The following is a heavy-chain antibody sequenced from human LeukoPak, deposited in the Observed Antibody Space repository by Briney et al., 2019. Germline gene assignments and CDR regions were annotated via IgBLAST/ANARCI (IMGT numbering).Heavy chain of an antibody. Sequence: SETLSLTCAVYGGSFSGYYWSWIRQPPGKGLEWIGEINHSGSTNYNPSLKSRVTISVDTSKNQFSLKLSSVTAADTAVYYCARGGGGTGRITMVRPYFGYWGQGTLVTVSS. J-gene: IGHJ4*02. D-gene: IGHD3-10*01. V-gene: IGHV4-34*01. CDR3: ARGGGGTGRITMVRPYFGY. CDR2: INHSGST. CDR1: GGSFSGYY.